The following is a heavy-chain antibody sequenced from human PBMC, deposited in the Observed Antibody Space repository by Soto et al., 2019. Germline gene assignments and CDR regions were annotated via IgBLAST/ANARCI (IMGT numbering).Heavy chain of an antibody. CDR1: GGSFSGYY. J-gene: IGHJ5*02. D-gene: IGHD5-18*01. Sequence: TSETLSLTCAVYGGSFSGYYWSWIRQPPGKGLEWIGEINHSGSTNYNPSLKSRVTISVDTSKNQFSLKLSSVTAADTAVYYCARVQPLNWFEPWGQGTLVTVSS. CDR3: ARVQPLNWFEP. V-gene: IGHV4-34*01. CDR2: INHSGST.